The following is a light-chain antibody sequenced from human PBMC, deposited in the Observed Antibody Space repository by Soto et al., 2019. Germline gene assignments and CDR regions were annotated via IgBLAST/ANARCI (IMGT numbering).Light chain of an antibody. J-gene: IGKJ2*01. CDR1: QSVSSSY. CDR3: QQYGSSPPT. V-gene: IGKV3-20*01. CDR2: GAS. Sequence: EIVLTQSPGTLSLSPGERATLSCRASQSVSSSYLAWYQQKPGQAHRLLIYGASSRATGIPERFSGSGSWADLTLTISRLEAEEFSVYYWQQYGSSPPTFGQGTKLEIK.